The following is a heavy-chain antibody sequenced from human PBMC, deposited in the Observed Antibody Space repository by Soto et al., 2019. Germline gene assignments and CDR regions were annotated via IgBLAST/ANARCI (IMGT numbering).Heavy chain of an antibody. CDR1: GFTFSSYG. Sequence: PGGSLRLSCAASGFTFSSYGMHWVRQAPGKGLEWVAVISYDGSNKYYADSVKGRFTISRDNSKNTLYLQMNSLRAEDTAVYYCAKVIVGAIYYYYGMDVWGQGTTVTVSS. V-gene: IGHV3-30*18. CDR3: AKVIVGAIYYYYGMDV. D-gene: IGHD1-26*01. CDR2: ISYDGSNK. J-gene: IGHJ6*02.